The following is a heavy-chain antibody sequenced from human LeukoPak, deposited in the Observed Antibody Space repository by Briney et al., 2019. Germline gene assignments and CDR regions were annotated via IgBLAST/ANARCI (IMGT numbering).Heavy chain of an antibody. V-gene: IGHV4-39*07. Sequence: SETLSLTCTVSGGSISSSSYYWGWIRQPPGKGLEWIGSIYHSGSTYYNPSLKSRVTISVDTSKNQFSLKLSSVTAADTAVYYCARRSDYDILTGYYAFDIWGQGTMVTVSS. J-gene: IGHJ3*02. D-gene: IGHD3-9*01. CDR2: IYHSGST. CDR3: ARRSDYDILTGYYAFDI. CDR1: GGSISSSSYY.